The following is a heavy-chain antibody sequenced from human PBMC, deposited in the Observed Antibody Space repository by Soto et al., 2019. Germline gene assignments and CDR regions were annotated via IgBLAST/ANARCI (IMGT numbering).Heavy chain of an antibody. CDR3: ARIHSSSWGTNYGMDV. CDR1: GGSISSYY. Sequence: SETLSLPCTVAGGSISSYYWSWIRQPPGKGLEWIGYIYYSGSTNYNPSLKSRVTISVDTSKNQFSLKLSSVTAADTAVYYCARIHSSSWGTNYGMDVWGQGTTVTVSS. J-gene: IGHJ6*02. V-gene: IGHV4-59*01. D-gene: IGHD6-13*01. CDR2: IYYSGST.